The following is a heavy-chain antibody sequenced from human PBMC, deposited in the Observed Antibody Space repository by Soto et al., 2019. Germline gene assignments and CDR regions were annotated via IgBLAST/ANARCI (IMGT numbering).Heavy chain of an antibody. J-gene: IGHJ6*02. CDR2: ISGSGGST. D-gene: IGHD6-6*01. V-gene: IGHV3-23*01. CDR3: AKDHGYSSSVYFYYGMDV. CDR1: GFTFSSYA. Sequence: GGSLRLSCAASGFTFSSYAMNWVRQAPGKGLEWVSAISGSGGSTYYADSVKGRYTISRDNSKNTLYLQMNSLRADDTAVYYCAKDHGYSSSVYFYYGMDVWGQGTXVTVSS.